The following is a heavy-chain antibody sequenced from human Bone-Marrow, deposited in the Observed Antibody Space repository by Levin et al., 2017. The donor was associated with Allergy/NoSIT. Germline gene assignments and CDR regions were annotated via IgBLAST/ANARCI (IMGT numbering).Heavy chain of an antibody. J-gene: IGHJ3*01. V-gene: IGHV5-51*01. CDR2: IYPDDSDT. CDR1: TYSFPNYW. D-gene: IGHD2-15*01. CDR3: ARRYCSGGSCYHRYPDAFDL. Sequence: KVSCKGSTYSFPNYWIGWVRQRPGKGLEWMGIIYPDDSDTRYSPSVQGHVTISADTSITTTYLQWSSLKASDTAMYYCARRYCSGGSCYHRYPDAFDLWGQGTMVTVSS.